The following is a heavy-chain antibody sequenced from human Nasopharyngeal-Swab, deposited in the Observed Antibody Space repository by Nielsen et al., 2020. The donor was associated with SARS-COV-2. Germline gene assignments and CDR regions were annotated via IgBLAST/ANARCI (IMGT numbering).Heavy chain of an antibody. D-gene: IGHD3-22*01. CDR1: GFTFSSYS. V-gene: IGHV3-48*04. J-gene: IGHJ5*02. CDR2: ISSSSSTI. Sequence: GGSLRLSCAASGFTFSSYSMNWVRQAPGKGLEWVSYISSSSSTIYYADSVKGRFTISRDNAKNSLYLQMNSLRAEDTAVYYCARDYYYDSSGYYPWFDPWGQGTLVTVSP. CDR3: ARDYYYDSSGYYPWFDP.